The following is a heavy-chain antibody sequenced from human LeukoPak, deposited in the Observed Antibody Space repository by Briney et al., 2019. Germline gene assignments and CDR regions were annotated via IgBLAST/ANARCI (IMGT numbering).Heavy chain of an antibody. Sequence: PGGSLRLSCAASGFTFSSYSMNWVRQAPGKGLEWVSSISSSSSYIYYAGSVKGRFTISRDNAKNSLYLQMNSLRAEDTAVYYCANSRTARKDFDYWGQGTLVTVSS. CDR2: ISSSSSYI. D-gene: IGHD2-15*01. CDR1: GFTFSSYS. CDR3: ANSRTARKDFDY. J-gene: IGHJ4*02. V-gene: IGHV3-21*01.